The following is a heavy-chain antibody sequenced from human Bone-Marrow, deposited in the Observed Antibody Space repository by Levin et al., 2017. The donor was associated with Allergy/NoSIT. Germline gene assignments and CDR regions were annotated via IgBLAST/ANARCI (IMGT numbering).Heavy chain of an antibody. D-gene: IGHD3-22*01. CDR3: ARDNFSGYFLYYYYGMDG. J-gene: IGHJ6*02. CDR1: GFTFSSYW. V-gene: IGHV3-7*04. CDR2: IKQDGSEK. Sequence: PGGSLRLSCAASGFTFSSYWMSWVRQAPGKGLEWVANIKQDGSEKYYVDSVKGRFTISRDNAKNSLYLQMNSLRAEDTAVYYCARDNFSGYFLYYYYGMDGWGQGTTVTVSS.